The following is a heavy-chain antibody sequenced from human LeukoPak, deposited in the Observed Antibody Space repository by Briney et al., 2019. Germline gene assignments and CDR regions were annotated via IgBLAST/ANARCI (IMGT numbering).Heavy chain of an antibody. Sequence: ASVKVSCKASGYTFTGYYMHWVRRAPGHELEWMGRINPNSGGTNYAQKFQGRVAMTRDTSISTAYTELSRLRSDDTAVYYCARGYCSGGSCFPVDYWGQGTLVTVSS. CDR1: GYTFTGYY. CDR3: ARGYCSGGSCFPVDY. CDR2: INPNSGGT. D-gene: IGHD2-15*01. J-gene: IGHJ4*02. V-gene: IGHV1-2*06.